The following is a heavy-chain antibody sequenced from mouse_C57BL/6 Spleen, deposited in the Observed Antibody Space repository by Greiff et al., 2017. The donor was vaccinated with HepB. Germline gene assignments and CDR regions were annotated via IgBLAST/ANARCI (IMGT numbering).Heavy chain of an antibody. V-gene: IGHV5-4*01. D-gene: IGHD4-1*01. Sequence: EVQLVESGGGLVKPGGSLKLSCAASGFTFSSYAMSWVRQTPEKRLEWVATISDGGSYTYYPDNVKGRFTISRDNAKNNLYLQMSHLKSEDTAMYYCARDNWDVIDYWGQGTTLTVSS. CDR1: GFTFSSYA. CDR2: ISDGGSYT. J-gene: IGHJ2*01. CDR3: ARDNWDVIDY.